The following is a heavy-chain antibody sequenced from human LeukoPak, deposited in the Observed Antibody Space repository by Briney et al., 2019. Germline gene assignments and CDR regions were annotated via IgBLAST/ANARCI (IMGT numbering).Heavy chain of an antibody. J-gene: IGHJ6*03. V-gene: IGHV3-7*01. D-gene: IGHD2-15*01. CDR2: IKQDGSEK. Sequence: GGSLRLSCAASGFTFSSYWMSWVRQAPGKGLEWVANIKQDGSEKYYADSVKGRFTISRDNSKNTLYLQTNSLRAEDTAVYYCAKVIDNYYYMDVWGKGTTVTISS. CDR1: GFTFSSYW. CDR3: AKVIDNYYYMDV.